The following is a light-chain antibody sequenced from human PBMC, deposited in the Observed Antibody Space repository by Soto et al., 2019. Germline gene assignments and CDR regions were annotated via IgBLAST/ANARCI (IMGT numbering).Light chain of an antibody. V-gene: IGKV1-5*01. CDR3: QQFHSFSRT. CDR2: DAS. CDR1: QSISTW. J-gene: IGKJ1*01. Sequence: DIQMTQSPSTLSASVXDRVTITCRASQSISTWLAWYQQKPGKAPKLLIYDASTLESGVPSRFSGSGSGTEFTLTISSLQPEDFATYYCQQFHSFSRTFGQGTKVDIK.